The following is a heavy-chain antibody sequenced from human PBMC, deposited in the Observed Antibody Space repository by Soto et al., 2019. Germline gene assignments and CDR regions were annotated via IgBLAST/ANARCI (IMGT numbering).Heavy chain of an antibody. D-gene: IGHD3-9*01. Sequence: PGGSLRLSCAASGFTFSSYAMSWVRQAPGKGLEWVSVISGSGDSTHYADSVKGRFTISRDNSKNTLYLQMNSLRAEDTAVYYCAGWRYDILTGYPPFDYWGQGTLVTVSS. CDR1: GFTFSSYA. CDR3: AGWRYDILTGYPPFDY. J-gene: IGHJ4*02. CDR2: ISGSGDST. V-gene: IGHV3-23*01.